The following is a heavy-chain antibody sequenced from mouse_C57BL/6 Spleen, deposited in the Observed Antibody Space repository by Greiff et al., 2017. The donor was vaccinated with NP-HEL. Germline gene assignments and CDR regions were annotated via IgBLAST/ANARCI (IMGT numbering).Heavy chain of an antibody. D-gene: IGHD1-1*01. J-gene: IGHJ4*01. CDR1: GFTFSSYT. V-gene: IGHV5-9*01. CDR3: ARGDYYGSSYDAMDY. Sequence: DVMLVESGGGLVKPGGSLKLSCAASGFTFSSYTMSWVRQTPEKRLEWVATISGGGGNTYYPDSVKGRFTISRDNAKNTLYLQMSSLRSEDTALYYCARGDYYGSSYDAMDYWGQGTSVTVSS. CDR2: ISGGGGNT.